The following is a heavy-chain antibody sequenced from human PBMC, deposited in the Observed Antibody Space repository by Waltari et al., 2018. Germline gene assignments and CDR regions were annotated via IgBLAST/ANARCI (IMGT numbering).Heavy chain of an antibody. CDR2: ISWNSGSI. V-gene: IGHV3-9*01. Sequence: EVQLVESGGGLVQPGRSLRLSCAASGFTFDDSAMHWVRQAPGKGLEWVSGISWNSGSIGYADSVKGRFTISRDNAKNSLYLQMNSLRAEDTALYYCAKDGGVAVAGTSLNWFDPWGQGTLVTVSS. CDR3: AKDGGVAVAGTSLNWFDP. CDR1: GFTFDDSA. D-gene: IGHD6-19*01. J-gene: IGHJ5*02.